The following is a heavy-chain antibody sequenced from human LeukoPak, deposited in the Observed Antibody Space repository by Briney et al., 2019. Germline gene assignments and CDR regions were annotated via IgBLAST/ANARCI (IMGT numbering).Heavy chain of an antibody. V-gene: IGHV4-61*02. Sequence: SQTLFLTCTVSGDSISIGTYYWSWIRQPAGKGLEWIGRIYTSGSTNYNPSLKSRVTISVDTSKNQFSLKLSSVTAADTAVYYCASCSSWYEDYYMDVWGKGTTVTVSS. J-gene: IGHJ6*03. D-gene: IGHD6-13*01. CDR2: IYTSGST. CDR3: ASCSSWYEDYYMDV. CDR1: GDSISIGTYY.